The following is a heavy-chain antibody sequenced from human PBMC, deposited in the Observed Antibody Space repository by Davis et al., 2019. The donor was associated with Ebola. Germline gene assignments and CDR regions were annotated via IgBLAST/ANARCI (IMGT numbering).Heavy chain of an antibody. CDR3: ARQGSAPSSWYNWFDP. CDR2: IYYIGST. V-gene: IGHV4-59*08. D-gene: IGHD6-13*01. J-gene: IGHJ5*02. Sequence: SETLSLTCTVPGASIRSYYWSWIRQPPGTGLEWIGYIYYIGSTNYNPSLKSRVTISVDTSKNQFSLKLSSVTAADTAVYYCARQGSAPSSWYNWFDPWGQGTLVTVSS. CDR1: GASIRSYY.